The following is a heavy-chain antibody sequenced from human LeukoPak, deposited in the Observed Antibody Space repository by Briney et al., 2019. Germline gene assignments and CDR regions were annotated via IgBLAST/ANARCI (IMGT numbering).Heavy chain of an antibody. V-gene: IGHV3-48*01. CDR3: AREPLDY. J-gene: IGHJ4*02. Sequence: GGSLRLSCAASGFTFSSYNMNWVRQAPGKGLEWVSYISSSSGAIYYADSVKGLFTISRDNAKNSLSLQMDSLRAEDTAVYYCAREPLDYWGQGTLVIVSS. CDR2: ISSSSGAI. CDR1: GFTFSSYN.